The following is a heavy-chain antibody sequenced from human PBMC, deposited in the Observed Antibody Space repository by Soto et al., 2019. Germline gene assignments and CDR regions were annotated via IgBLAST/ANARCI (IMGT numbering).Heavy chain of an antibody. Sequence: SLRLSCAASGFTYTEYWMSWVRQAPGKGLEWVANIRADESEKYYVDSVEGRFTISRDNAQNSLFLQMNSLRAEDTAVYYCARDRGRWSGWSRFDPWGQGTLVTVSS. V-gene: IGHV3-7*01. CDR2: IRADESEK. D-gene: IGHD6-19*01. CDR1: GFTYTEYW. CDR3: ARDRGRWSGWSRFDP. J-gene: IGHJ5*02.